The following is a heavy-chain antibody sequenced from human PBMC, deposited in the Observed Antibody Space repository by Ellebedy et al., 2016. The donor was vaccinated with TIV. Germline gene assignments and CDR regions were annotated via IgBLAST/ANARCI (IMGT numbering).Heavy chain of an antibody. J-gene: IGHJ4*02. V-gene: IGHV3-21*01. CDR2: VDFTGKGT. Sequence: GESLKISXEASGFTFSITGMTWVRQAPGKGLEWVATVDFTGKGTYYADSVKGRFIISRDNTKNSLSLQMNSLGVDDTGVYYCARDGSEWSRDYWGQGTLVTVSS. CDR1: GFTFSITG. CDR3: ARDGSEWSRDY. D-gene: IGHD2-8*01.